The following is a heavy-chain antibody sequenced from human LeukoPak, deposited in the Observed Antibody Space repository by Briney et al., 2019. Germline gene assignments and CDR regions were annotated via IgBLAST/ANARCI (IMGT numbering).Heavy chain of an antibody. Sequence: SETLSLTCTVSGGSISRYYGSWIRQPPGKGREWIGYIYYSGSTNYNTSLKSRVTISIDTSKNQFSLKLSSVTAADTAVYYCVRHPYDILTGYYIDYWGQGTLVIVAS. V-gene: IGHV4-59*08. J-gene: IGHJ4*02. D-gene: IGHD3-9*01. CDR1: GGSISRYY. CDR2: IYYSGST. CDR3: VRHPYDILTGYYIDY.